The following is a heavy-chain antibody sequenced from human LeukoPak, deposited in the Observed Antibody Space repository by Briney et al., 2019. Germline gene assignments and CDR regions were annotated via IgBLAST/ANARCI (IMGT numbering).Heavy chain of an antibody. J-gene: IGHJ3*02. V-gene: IGHV5-51*01. D-gene: IGHD3-3*01. CDR3: ARHLSDFWSGSRDAFDI. Sequence: GESLKISCKGSGYSFTSYWIGWVRQMPGKGLEWMGIIYPGDSDTRYSPSFQGQVTISADKSITTAYLQWSSLKASDTAMYYCARHLSDFWSGSRDAFDIWGQGTMVTVSS. CDR1: GYSFTSYW. CDR2: IYPGDSDT.